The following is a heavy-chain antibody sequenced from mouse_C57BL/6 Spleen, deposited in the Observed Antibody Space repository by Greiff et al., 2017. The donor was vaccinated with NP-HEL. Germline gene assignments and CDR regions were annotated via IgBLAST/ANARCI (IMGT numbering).Heavy chain of an antibody. CDR3: ARERNYDYDGLDY. CDR2: IHPNSGST. D-gene: IGHD2-4*01. Sequence: VQLQQSGAELVKPGASVKLSCKASGYTFTSYWMHWVKQRPGQGLEWIGMIHPNSGSTNYNEKFKSKATLTVDKSSSTAYMQLSSLTSEDSAVYYCARERNYDYDGLDYWGQGTTLTVSS. CDR1: GYTFTSYW. V-gene: IGHV1-64*01. J-gene: IGHJ2*01.